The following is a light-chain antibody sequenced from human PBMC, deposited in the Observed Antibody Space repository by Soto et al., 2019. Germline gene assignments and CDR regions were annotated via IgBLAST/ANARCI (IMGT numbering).Light chain of an antibody. CDR2: KLS. CDR1: QSLVYSDGNTY. V-gene: IGKV2-30*01. J-gene: IGKJ3*01. CDR3: MQGTRWPFT. Sequence: DVLTTQSALFLPLTLRQPASISCAYSQSLVYSDGNTYLYWFQQTPGQSPRRXXYKLSKRDSGVPDRFSGIGSGTYFTLKISRVQEEDVGIYDRMQGTRWPFTFGPGTKVDIK.